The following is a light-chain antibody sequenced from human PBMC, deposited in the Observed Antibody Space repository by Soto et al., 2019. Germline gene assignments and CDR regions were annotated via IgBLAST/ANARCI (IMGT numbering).Light chain of an antibody. CDR1: SSDIGGYNS. V-gene: IGLV2-8*01. Sequence: QSVLTQPPSASGSPGQSVTISCTGTSSDIGGYNSVSWYQQHPGKAPRLMIYEVNKRPSGVPDRFSGSKSGYTASPTVSGLQTEDEAFYYCSSSAGIYHYLVFGGGTKVTV. J-gene: IGLJ3*02. CDR2: EVN. CDR3: SSSAGIYHYLV.